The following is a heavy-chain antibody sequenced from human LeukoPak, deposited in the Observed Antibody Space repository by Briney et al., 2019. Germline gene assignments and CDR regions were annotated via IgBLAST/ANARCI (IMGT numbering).Heavy chain of an antibody. V-gene: IGHV1-8*01. CDR3: ARFTQGEWLLEH. CDR1: GYTFTSYD. Sequence: GASXKVSCKASGYTFTSYDINWVRQATGQGLEWMGWMNPNSGNTGYAQKFQGRVTMTRNTSISTDYMELSSLRSEDTAVYYCARFTQGEWLLEHWGQGTLVTVSS. CDR2: MNPNSGNT. J-gene: IGHJ4*02. D-gene: IGHD3-3*01.